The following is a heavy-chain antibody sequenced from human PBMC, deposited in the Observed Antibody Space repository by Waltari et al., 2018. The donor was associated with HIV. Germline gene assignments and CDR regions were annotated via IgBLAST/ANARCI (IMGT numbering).Heavy chain of an antibody. V-gene: IGHV1-24*01. CDR2: FDPEDGET. J-gene: IGHJ6*02. Sequence: QVQLVQSGAEVKKPGDSVKVSCKVSGYTLTELSINWDLKASGKGLEWMGGFDPEDGETIYAQKFQGRVTMTEDTSTDTAYMELSSLRSEDTAVYYCATPGQYQLHYYYYGMDVWGQGTTVTVSS. CDR1: GYTLTELS. CDR3: ATPGQYQLHYYYYGMDV. D-gene: IGHD2-2*01.